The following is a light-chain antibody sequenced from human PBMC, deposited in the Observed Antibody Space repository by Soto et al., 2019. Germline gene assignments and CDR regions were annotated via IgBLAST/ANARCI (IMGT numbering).Light chain of an antibody. CDR3: SSYTSSSTYV. Sequence: QSALTQPASVSGSPGQSITISGTGTRRDVGGYNYVSWYQQHPGKAPKLMIYEVSNRPSGVSNRFSGSKSGNTASLTISGLQAEDEADYYCSSYTSSSTYVFGTGTKVTGL. J-gene: IGLJ1*01. V-gene: IGLV2-14*01. CDR1: RRDVGGYNY. CDR2: EVS.